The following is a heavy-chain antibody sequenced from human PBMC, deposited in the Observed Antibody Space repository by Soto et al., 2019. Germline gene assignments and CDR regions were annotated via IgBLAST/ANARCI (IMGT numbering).Heavy chain of an antibody. CDR3: ATSGWHGNHNFDY. J-gene: IGHJ4*02. V-gene: IGHV1-2*02. D-gene: IGHD1-1*01. Sequence: ASVKVSCKASGYTFTVYYIHWVRQAPGQGLEWMGWINPNSGDTNYAQKFQGRVTMARDTSISTAYMELSRLRSDDTAVYYCATSGWHGNHNFDYWGQGTLVTVSS. CDR1: GYTFTVYY. CDR2: INPNSGDT.